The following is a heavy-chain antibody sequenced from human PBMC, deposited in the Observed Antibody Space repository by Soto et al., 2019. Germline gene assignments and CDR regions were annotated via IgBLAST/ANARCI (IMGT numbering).Heavy chain of an antibody. CDR3: ARDGRRSGSYSGWFDP. CDR1: GFTFSSYE. CDR2: ISSSGSTI. D-gene: IGHD1-26*01. V-gene: IGHV3-48*03. J-gene: IGHJ5*02. Sequence: EVQLVESGGGLVQPGGSLRLSCAASGFTFSSYEMNWVRQAPGKGLEWVSYISSSGSTIYYADSVKGRFTISRDNTKNSLYLQMNSLRAEDTAVYYCARDGRRSGSYSGWFDPWGQGTLVTVSS.